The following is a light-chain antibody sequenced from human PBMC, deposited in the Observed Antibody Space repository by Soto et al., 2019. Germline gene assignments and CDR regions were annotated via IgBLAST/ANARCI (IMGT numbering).Light chain of an antibody. J-gene: IGKJ1*01. CDR2: DVS. CDR1: QTVERW. CDR3: QQYKDSVWT. Sequence: DIPMTQSPSTLSASVGDRVTITCRASQTVERWLAWYQQKPGKAPNLVISDVSSLERGVPSRFSGSGSGTAFTLTISDLQPYDFGTYYGQQYKDSVWTFGQGTKV. V-gene: IGKV1-5*01.